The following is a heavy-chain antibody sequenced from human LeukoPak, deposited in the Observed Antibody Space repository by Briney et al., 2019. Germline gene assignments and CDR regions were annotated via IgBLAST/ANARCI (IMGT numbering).Heavy chain of an antibody. CDR1: GGSISSSNW. V-gene: IGHV4-4*02. J-gene: IGHJ3*02. CDR2: IYHSGST. Sequence: SETLSLTCTVSGGSISSSNWWSWVRQPPGKGLEWIGEIYHSGSTNYNPSLKSRVTISVDKSKNQFSLKLSSVTAADTAVYYCARQWLARYAFDIWGQGTMVTVSS. CDR3: ARQWLARYAFDI. D-gene: IGHD6-19*01.